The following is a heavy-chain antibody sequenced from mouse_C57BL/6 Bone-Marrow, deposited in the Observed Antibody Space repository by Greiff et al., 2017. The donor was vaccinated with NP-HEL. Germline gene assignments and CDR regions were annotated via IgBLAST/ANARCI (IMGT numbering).Heavy chain of an antibody. CDR2: IDPSDSYT. D-gene: IGHD2-3*01. CDR3: ARGWLLAY. Sequence: QVQLQQPGAELVKPGASVKLSCKASGYTFTSYWMQWVKQRPGQGLEWIGEIDPSDSYTNYNQTFKGKATLTVDTSSSTAYMQLSSLTSEDSAVYYCARGWLLAYWGQGTLVTVSA. CDR1: GYTFTSYW. V-gene: IGHV1-50*01. J-gene: IGHJ3*01.